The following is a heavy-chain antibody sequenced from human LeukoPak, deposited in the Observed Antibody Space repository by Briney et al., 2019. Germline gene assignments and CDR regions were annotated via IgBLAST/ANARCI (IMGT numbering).Heavy chain of an antibody. D-gene: IGHD6-13*01. J-gene: IGHJ4*02. V-gene: IGHV3-33*01. Sequence: GGSLRLSCAASGFTFSSYGMHWVRQAPGKGLEWVAVIWYDGSNKYYADSVKGRFTISRDNSKSTLYLQMNSLRAEDTAVYYCARDALAAAGYYAFDYWGQGTLVTVSS. CDR3: ARDALAAAGYYAFDY. CDR2: IWYDGSNK. CDR1: GFTFSSYG.